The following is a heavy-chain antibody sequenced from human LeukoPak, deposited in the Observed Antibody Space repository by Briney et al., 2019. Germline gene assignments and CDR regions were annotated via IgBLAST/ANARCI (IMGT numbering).Heavy chain of an antibody. J-gene: IGHJ4*02. CDR1: GFTVSSNY. D-gene: IGHD1-14*01. CDR3: VKDNPLDY. V-gene: IGHV3-30*02. Sequence: GGSLRLSCAASGFTVSSNYMSWVRQAPGKGLEWVAFIRYDGNNKLYADSMKGRFTISRDNSKNTLYLHINSLRAEDTAVYYCVKDNPLDYWGQGTLVIVSS. CDR2: IRYDGNNK.